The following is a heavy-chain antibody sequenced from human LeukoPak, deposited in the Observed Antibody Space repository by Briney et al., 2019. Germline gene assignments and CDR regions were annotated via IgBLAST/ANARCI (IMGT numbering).Heavy chain of an antibody. Sequence: SETLSLTCTVSGGSISSGDYYWSWIRQPPGKDQEWIGYIYYSGSTYYNPSLKSRVTISVDTSKNQFSLKLSSVTAADTAVYYCARGGDFWSGYYTGIDYWGQGTLVTVSS. CDR2: IYYSGST. CDR1: GGSISSGDYY. V-gene: IGHV4-30-4*08. D-gene: IGHD3-3*01. CDR3: ARGGDFWSGYYTGIDY. J-gene: IGHJ4*02.